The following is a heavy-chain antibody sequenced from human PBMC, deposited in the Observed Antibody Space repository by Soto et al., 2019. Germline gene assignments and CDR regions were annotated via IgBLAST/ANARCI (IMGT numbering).Heavy chain of an antibody. CDR3: AREEYYYDSSGSRGAFDI. J-gene: IGHJ3*02. CDR1: GYTFTSYG. D-gene: IGHD3-22*01. CDR2: IRAYNGNT. V-gene: IGHV1-18*01. Sequence: QVQLVQSGAEVKKPGASVKVSCKASGYTFTSYGISWVRQAPGQGLEWMGWIRAYNGNTNYAQKLQGRVTMTTDTPTSTAYMELRSLRSDDTAGYYCAREEYYYDSSGSRGAFDIWGQGTMVTVSS.